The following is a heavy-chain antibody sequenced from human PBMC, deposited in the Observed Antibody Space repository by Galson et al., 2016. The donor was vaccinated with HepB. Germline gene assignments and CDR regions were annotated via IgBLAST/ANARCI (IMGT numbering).Heavy chain of an antibody. D-gene: IGHD7-27*01. CDR3: ARDPGALTGTYQYFDL. Sequence: SLRLSCAASGFTFDDHAIHWVRRAPGRGLEWVARITWNSGATGYAASLSGRFTISRDNAKNSLYLHMSRLTAGDSAIYYCARDPGALTGTYQYFDLWGRGAPVTVSP. CDR2: ITWNSGAT. J-gene: IGHJ2*01. V-gene: IGHV3-9*01. CDR1: GFTFDDHA.